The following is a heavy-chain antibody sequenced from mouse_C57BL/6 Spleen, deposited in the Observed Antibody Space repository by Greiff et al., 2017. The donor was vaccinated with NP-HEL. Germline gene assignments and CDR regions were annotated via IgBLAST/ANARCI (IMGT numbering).Heavy chain of an antibody. D-gene: IGHD2-1*01. Sequence: VQLKESGPGLVKPSQSLSLTCSVTGYSITSGYYWNWIRQFPRNQLEWLGFLSYDSSNNYNPSLKNRISITRDTSKDQFFLKLNSVTTEDTDTYYCARDEDLPFAYWGQGTLVTVSA. J-gene: IGHJ3*01. CDR3: ARDEDLPFAY. V-gene: IGHV3-6*01. CDR2: LSYDSSN. CDR1: GYSITSGYY.